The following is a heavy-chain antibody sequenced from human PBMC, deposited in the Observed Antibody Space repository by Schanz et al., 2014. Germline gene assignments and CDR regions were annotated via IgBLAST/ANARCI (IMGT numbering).Heavy chain of an antibody. V-gene: IGHV3-48*02. J-gene: IGHJ4*02. Sequence: EVQLVESGGALVQPGGSLRLSCAGSELTLSTHAMTWVRQAPGKGLEWISYIKISGDVFYTDSVKGRFTISRDNAKSSLYLQMSSLRDEDTAIYYCVRDYNWGFDNWGQGTLVTVSS. CDR2: IKISGDV. D-gene: IGHD7-27*01. CDR1: ELTLSTHA. CDR3: VRDYNWGFDN.